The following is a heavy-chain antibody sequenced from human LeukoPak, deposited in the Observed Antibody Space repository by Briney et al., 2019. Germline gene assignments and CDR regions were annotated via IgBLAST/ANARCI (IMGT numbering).Heavy chain of an antibody. Sequence: GASVNVSCKPSGYTFTSYDINWVRQATGQGLEWMGWMNPNSGNTGYAQKFQDRITLTRNTSLSTAYMELSSLRSEDPAGCYLSEAANYYGTGSYFSWGQGTLVTVSS. CDR3: SEAANYYGTGSYFS. D-gene: IGHD3-10*01. CDR2: MNPNSGNT. J-gene: IGHJ5*02. CDR1: GYTFTSYD. V-gene: IGHV1-8*03.